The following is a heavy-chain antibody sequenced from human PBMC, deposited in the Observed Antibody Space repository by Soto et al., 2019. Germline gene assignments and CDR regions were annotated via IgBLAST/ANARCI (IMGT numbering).Heavy chain of an antibody. Sequence: PSETLSLTCAVYGWSFSDYYWTWIRQPPGKGLEWIGEIKHSGTTTHNPSLKSRVTMSVDTSKNQFSLNLTSVTAADTAIYYCARGGRLRSPFGYWGQGILVTVSS. V-gene: IGHV4-34*01. CDR2: IKHSGTT. CDR1: GWSFSDYY. CDR3: ARGGRLRSPFGY. J-gene: IGHJ4*02. D-gene: IGHD4-17*01.